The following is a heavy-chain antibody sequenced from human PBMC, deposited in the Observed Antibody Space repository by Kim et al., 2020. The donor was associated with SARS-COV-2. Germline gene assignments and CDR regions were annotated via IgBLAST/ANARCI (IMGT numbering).Heavy chain of an antibody. D-gene: IGHD2-8*02. CDR2: T. V-gene: IGHV1-46*01. Sequence: TIYAQKFQGRATMTRDTSTSTGYMELSSLRSEDTAMYYCARGGGTGIFDYWGQGTLVTVSS. CDR3: ARGGGTGIFDY. J-gene: IGHJ4*02.